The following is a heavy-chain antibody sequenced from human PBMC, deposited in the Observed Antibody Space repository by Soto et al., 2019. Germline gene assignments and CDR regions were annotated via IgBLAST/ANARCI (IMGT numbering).Heavy chain of an antibody. D-gene: IGHD6-6*01. CDR1: GYTFTSHS. V-gene: IGHV1-18*04. CDR3: GRWRREYSSLHYYYNRMEV. CDR2: ISAYNGNT. J-gene: IGHJ6*02. Sequence: SAKVSCKTSGYTFTSHSISWTRHSPRQRLEWMGWISAYNGNTTYARKLQGRVTMTTDTSTSTAYLELRRLRSDDTAVYYCGRWRREYSSLHYYYNRMEVWGQAITVT.